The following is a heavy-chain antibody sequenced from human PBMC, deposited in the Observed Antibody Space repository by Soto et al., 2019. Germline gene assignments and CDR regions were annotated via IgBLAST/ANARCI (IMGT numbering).Heavy chain of an antibody. V-gene: IGHV3-23*01. Sequence: EVQLLESGGGLVQPGGSLRLSCAASGVTFSNYAMTWVRQAPGKGLEWVSVTSDSYDSTYYADSVKGRFTISRDNSKNTLYLQMNSLRAEDTAVYYCAKVRDSSGFDAFDIWGQGTMVTVSS. CDR1: GVTFSNYA. CDR2: TSDSYDST. CDR3: AKVRDSSGFDAFDI. D-gene: IGHD3-22*01. J-gene: IGHJ3*02.